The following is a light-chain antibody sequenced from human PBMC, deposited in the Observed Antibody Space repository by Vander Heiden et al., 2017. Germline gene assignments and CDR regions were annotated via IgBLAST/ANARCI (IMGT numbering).Light chain of an antibody. J-gene: IGKJ1*01. CDR3: QEDDSYPRT. Sequence: AIRITHSPSSLSASTGDRVTSTCRASQGISSYLAWYQQKPGKAPKLLIYAASTLQSGVPSRFSGSGSGTDFTLTIRCLQSEDLATYYCQEDDSYPRTFGQGTKVEIK. CDR2: AAS. V-gene: IGKV1-8*01. CDR1: QGISSY.